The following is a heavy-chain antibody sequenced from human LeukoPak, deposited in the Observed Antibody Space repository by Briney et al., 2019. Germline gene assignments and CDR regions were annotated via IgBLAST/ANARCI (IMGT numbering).Heavy chain of an antibody. Sequence: PSETLSLTCTVSGGSISSGGYYWSWIRQPPGKGLEWIGYIYHSGSTYYNPSLKSRVTISVDRSKNQFSLKLSSVTAADTAVYYCATHIAARPDAFDIWGQGTMVTVSS. CDR3: ATHIAARPDAFDI. CDR2: IYHSGST. J-gene: IGHJ3*02. V-gene: IGHV4-30-2*01. CDR1: GGSISSGGYY. D-gene: IGHD6-6*01.